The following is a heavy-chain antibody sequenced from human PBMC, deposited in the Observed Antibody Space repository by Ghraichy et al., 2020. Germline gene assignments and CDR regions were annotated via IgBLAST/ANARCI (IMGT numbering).Heavy chain of an antibody. Sequence: SETLSLTCTVSGGSISSGGYYWSWIRQHPGKGLEWIGYIYYSGSTYYNQSLKSRVTISVDTSKNQFSLKLSSVTVAGTAVYYCARGGYSYGYVPDYWGQGTLVTVSS. CDR3: ARGGYSYGYVPDY. D-gene: IGHD5-18*01. V-gene: IGHV4-31*03. CDR2: IYYSGST. CDR1: GGSISSGGYY. J-gene: IGHJ4*02.